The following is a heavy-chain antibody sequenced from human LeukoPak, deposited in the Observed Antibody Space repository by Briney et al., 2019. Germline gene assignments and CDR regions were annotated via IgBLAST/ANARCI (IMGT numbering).Heavy chain of an antibody. D-gene: IGHD5-12*01. CDR3: PTVPPYSGYGR. J-gene: IGHJ4*02. CDR1: GYTFTYYY. CDR2: VDPEDGET. Sequence: ASVKVSCKVSGYTFTYYYMHWVQQAPGKGLEWMGLVDPEDGETIYAEKLHGRATITAHTSTHTAYIELSSLTSKDTAVYYCPTVPPYSGYGRWGQGTLVTVSS. V-gene: IGHV1-69-2*01.